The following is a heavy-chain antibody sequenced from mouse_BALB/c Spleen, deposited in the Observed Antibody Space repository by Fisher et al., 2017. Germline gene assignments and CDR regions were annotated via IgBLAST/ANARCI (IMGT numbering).Heavy chain of an antibody. V-gene: IGHV5-6-5*01. J-gene: IGHJ4*01. D-gene: IGHD1-1*01. Sequence: RFTISRDNARNILYLQMSSLRSEDTAMYYCARGLYYGSDPYYAMDYWGQGTSVTVSS. CDR3: ARGLYYGSDPYYAMDY.